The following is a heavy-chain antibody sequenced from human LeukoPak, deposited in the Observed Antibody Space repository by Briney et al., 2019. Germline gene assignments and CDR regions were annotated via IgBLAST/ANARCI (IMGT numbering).Heavy chain of an antibody. D-gene: IGHD1-1*01. V-gene: IGHV4-4*07. Sequence: SETLSLTCTVSGGSISSYYWSWIRQPAGKGLEWIGRIYTSGSTNYNPSLKSRVTMLVDTSKNQFSLKLSSVTAADTAVYYCARVGNWNDDEGSWFDPWGQGTLVTVS. CDR3: ARVGNWNDDEGSWFDP. CDR1: GGSISSYY. J-gene: IGHJ5*02. CDR2: IYTSGST.